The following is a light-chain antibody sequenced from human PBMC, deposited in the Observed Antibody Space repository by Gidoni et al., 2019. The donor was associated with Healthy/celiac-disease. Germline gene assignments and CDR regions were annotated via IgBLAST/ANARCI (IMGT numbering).Light chain of an antibody. J-gene: IGKJ4*01. CDR2: DAS. CDR1: QSVSSY. Sequence: EIVLTQSPATLSLSPGERATLSCRDSQSVSSYLAWYQQKPGQAPMLLIYDASNRATGIPAMFSCSGSGTDFTLTISSLEPEDFAVYYCQQRSNWPALTFGGGTKVEIK. CDR3: QQRSNWPALT. V-gene: IGKV3-11*01.